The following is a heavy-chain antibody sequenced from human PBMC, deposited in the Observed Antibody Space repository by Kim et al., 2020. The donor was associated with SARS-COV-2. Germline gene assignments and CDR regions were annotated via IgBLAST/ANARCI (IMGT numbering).Heavy chain of an antibody. J-gene: IGHJ4*02. Sequence: ASVKVSCKASGYTFTSYAMHWVRQAPGQRLEWMGWINAGNGNTKYSQKFQGRVTITRDTSASTAYMELSSLRSEDTAVYYCARSNTVDSSSWYDTALHYYFDYWGQGTLVTVSS. V-gene: IGHV1-3*01. CDR2: INAGNGNT. D-gene: IGHD6-13*01. CDR1: GYTFTSYA. CDR3: ARSNTVDSSSWYDTALHYYFDY.